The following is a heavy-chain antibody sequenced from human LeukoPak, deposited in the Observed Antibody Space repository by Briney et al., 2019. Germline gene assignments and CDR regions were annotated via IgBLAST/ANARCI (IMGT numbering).Heavy chain of an antibody. D-gene: IGHD5-18*01. V-gene: IGHV3-7*04. CDR2: IQQDGSEK. CDR3: ARDRGFSYGIDF. CDR1: GFTFSDYW. J-gene: IGHJ4*02. Sequence: GGSLRLSCAASGFTFSDYWMSWVRQAPGKGLEWVANIQQDGSEKYYVDSVKGRFTISRDNAKKSLFLQVSSLRGEDTAVYYCARDRGFSYGIDFWGQGTLVTVSS.